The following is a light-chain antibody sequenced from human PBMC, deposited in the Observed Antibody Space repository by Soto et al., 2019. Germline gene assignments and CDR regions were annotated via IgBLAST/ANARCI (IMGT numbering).Light chain of an antibody. CDR1: NIGSIS. CDR2: YDH. CDR3: QLWDTSSDQQV. V-gene: IGLV3-21*01. Sequence: SYELTQPPSVSVAPGKTATIACGGDNIGSISVHWYQHKPGQAPLLAISYDHDRPSGIPERFSGSNSGSTATLTISRVEAGDEAEHYCQLWDTSSDQQVFGGGTKLTVL. J-gene: IGLJ3*02.